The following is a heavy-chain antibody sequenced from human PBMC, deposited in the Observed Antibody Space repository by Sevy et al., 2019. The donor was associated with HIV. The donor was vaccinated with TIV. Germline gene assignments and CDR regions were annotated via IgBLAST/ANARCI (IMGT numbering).Heavy chain of an antibody. CDR1: GGSMSTYY. V-gene: IGHV4-59*01. Sequence: SETLSLTCTVSGGSMSTYYWSWIRQPPGKGLEWIGYIYYSGRTNYSPSLKSRATISVDTSKNQISLTLTSVTAADTAIYYCANGISARLDYWGQGTLVTVSS. D-gene: IGHD6-6*01. CDR2: IYYSGRT. CDR3: ANGISARLDY. J-gene: IGHJ4*02.